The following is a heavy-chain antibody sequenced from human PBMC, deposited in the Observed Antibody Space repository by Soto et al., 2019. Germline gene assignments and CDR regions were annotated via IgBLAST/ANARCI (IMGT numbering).Heavy chain of an antibody. D-gene: IGHD2-8*01. CDR1: GGSISSGGYY. J-gene: IGHJ4*02. CDR3: ARDWCTNGVCRLDY. Sequence: QVQLQESGPGLVKPSQTLSLTCTVSGGSISSGGYYWSWIRQHLGKGLEWIGYIYYSGSTYYNPSQQSRVTISVDTSKNQFSLKLSSETAADTAVYYCARDWCTNGVCRLDYWGQGTLVTVSS. V-gene: IGHV4-31*03. CDR2: IYYSGST.